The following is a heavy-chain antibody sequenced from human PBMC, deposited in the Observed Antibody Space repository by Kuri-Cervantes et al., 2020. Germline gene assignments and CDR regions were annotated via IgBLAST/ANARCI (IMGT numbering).Heavy chain of an antibody. CDR1: GFTFSSYA. J-gene: IGHJ4*02. Sequence: GESLKISCAASGFTFSSYAMHWVRQAPGKGLEWVAVISYDGSNKYYADSVKGRFTISRDNSKNTLYLQMNSLRAEDTAVYYCARVGSSNWCPLDYWGQGTLVTVSS. CDR2: ISYDGSNK. CDR3: ARVGSSNWCPLDY. V-gene: IGHV3-30-3*01. D-gene: IGHD6-13*01.